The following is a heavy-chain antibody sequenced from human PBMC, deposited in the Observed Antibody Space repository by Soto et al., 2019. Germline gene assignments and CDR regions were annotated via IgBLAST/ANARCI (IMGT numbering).Heavy chain of an antibody. Sequence: WASVKVSCKASGYTFTGYYIHWVRQAPGQGLEWMGWINPNSGGTNYAQKFQGRVTMTRDTSISTAYMELSRLRSDDTAVYYCAVLRAETLWYYYYGMDVWGQGTTVTVSS. CDR3: AVLRAETLWYYYYGMDV. J-gene: IGHJ6*02. D-gene: IGHD2-21*01. CDR1: GYTFTGYY. V-gene: IGHV1-2*02. CDR2: INPNSGGT.